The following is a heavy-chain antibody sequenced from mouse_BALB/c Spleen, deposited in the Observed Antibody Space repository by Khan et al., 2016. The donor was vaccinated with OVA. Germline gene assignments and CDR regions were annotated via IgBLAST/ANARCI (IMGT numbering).Heavy chain of an antibody. J-gene: IGHJ2*01. D-gene: IGHD1-1*02. V-gene: IGHV1-20*02. CDR1: GYSFTGYF. Sequence: VQLKESGPELVRPGASVKISCKASGYSFTGYFMNWVMQSHGKSLEWIGRINPYIGETFYNQRFKDKATLTVDESSSTAYMELRSLASEDSAVYYCTGNYRGDFDYWSQGTTLAVSS. CDR2: INPYIGET. CDR3: TGNYRGDFDY.